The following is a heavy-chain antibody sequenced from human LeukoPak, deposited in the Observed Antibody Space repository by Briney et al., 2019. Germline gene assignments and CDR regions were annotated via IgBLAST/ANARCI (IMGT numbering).Heavy chain of an antibody. J-gene: IGHJ4*02. CDR1: GFTFADYT. Sequence: GRSVRLSCVASGFTFADYTMHWVRQVPGKGLEWLSGITWDGGNLAYADSVKGRFTVSRDNAKNSLYLQMNSLRNEDMAFYFCAKGYTFHGVAHDSGYFDYWGQGTLVTVSS. D-gene: IGHD3-3*01. CDR3: AKGYTFHGVAHDSGYFDY. CDR2: ITWDGGNL. V-gene: IGHV3-9*03.